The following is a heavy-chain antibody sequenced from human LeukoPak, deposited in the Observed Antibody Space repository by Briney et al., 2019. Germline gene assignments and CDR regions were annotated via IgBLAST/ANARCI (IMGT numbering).Heavy chain of an antibody. Sequence: ASVKVSCKPSGYTFTGYYMHWVRQAPGQGLEWMGWINPNSGGTNYAQKFQGRVTMTRDTSISTAYMELSRLRSDDTAVYYCARGDRYYSYGYWYWGQGTLVTVSS. J-gene: IGHJ4*02. D-gene: IGHD5-18*01. CDR3: ARGDRYYSYGYWY. CDR2: INPNSGGT. CDR1: GYTFTGYY. V-gene: IGHV1-2*02.